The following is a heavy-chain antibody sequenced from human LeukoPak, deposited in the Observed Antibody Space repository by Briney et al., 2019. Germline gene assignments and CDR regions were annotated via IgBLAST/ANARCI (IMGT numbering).Heavy chain of an antibody. CDR3: ARHGTNYGHPEGASWFDP. Sequence: SETLSLTCTVSGGSIRSSCYYWGWIRQPPGKGLEWIGSIYYSGSTYYNPSLKSRVTISVDTSKNQFSLKLSSVTAADTAVYYCARHGTNYGHPEGASWFDPWGQGTLVTVSS. J-gene: IGHJ5*02. CDR2: IYYSGST. V-gene: IGHV4-39*01. D-gene: IGHD4-17*01. CDR1: GGSIRSSCYY.